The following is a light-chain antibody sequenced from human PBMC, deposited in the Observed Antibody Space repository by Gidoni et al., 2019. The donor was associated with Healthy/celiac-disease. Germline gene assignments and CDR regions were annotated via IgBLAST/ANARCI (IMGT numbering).Light chain of an antibody. J-gene: IGKJ2*01. CDR2: GAS. V-gene: IGKV3-15*01. CDR1: QSVSSN. Sequence: EIVMTQSPATLSVSPGERATLSCRASQSVSSNLAWYQQKPGQAPRLLIYGASTRATGIPARFSGSGSGTEFTLTISSLQSEDFAVYYGQQYNNWPPLFGQGTKLEIK. CDR3: QQYNNWPPL.